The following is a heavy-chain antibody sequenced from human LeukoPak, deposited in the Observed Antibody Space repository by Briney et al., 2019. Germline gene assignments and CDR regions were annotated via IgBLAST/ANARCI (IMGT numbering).Heavy chain of an antibody. Sequence: GGSLRLSCAASGFTFSSYSMNWVRQAPGKGLEWVSYISSSSSTIYYADSVKGRFTISRDNAKNSLYLQMNSLRAEDTAVYYCASIIYSSGWYGDFDYWGQGALVTVSS. CDR1: GFTFSSYS. J-gene: IGHJ4*02. CDR2: ISSSSSTI. D-gene: IGHD6-19*01. CDR3: ASIIYSSGWYGDFDY. V-gene: IGHV3-48*04.